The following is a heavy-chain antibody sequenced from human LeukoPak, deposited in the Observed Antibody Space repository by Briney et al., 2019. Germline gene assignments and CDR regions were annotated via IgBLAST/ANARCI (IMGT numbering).Heavy chain of an antibody. D-gene: IGHD6-13*01. CDR3: ARGLPGIPTTVTAGYDY. Sequence: SGTLSLTCTVSGGSISSGGYYWSWIRQPPGKGLEWIGYIYHSGSTYYNPSLKSRVTISVDRSKNQFSLKLSSVTAADTAVYYCARGLPGIPTTVTAGYDYWGQGTLVTVSS. CDR1: GGSISSGGYY. J-gene: IGHJ4*02. V-gene: IGHV4-30-2*01. CDR2: IYHSGST.